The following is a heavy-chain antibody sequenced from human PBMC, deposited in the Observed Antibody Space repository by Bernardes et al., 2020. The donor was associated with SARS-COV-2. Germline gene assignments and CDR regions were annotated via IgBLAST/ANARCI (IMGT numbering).Heavy chain of an antibody. CDR3: ATYYYDSSGYYYGFDY. V-gene: IGHV1-24*01. CDR2: FDPEDGET. CDR1: GYTLTELS. J-gene: IGHJ4*02. Sequence: AGVKVSCKVSGYTLTELSMHWVRQAPGKGLEWMGGFDPEDGETIYAQKFQGRVTMTEDTSTDTAYMELSSLRSENTAVYYCATYYYDSSGYYYGFDYWGQGTLVTVSS. D-gene: IGHD3-22*01.